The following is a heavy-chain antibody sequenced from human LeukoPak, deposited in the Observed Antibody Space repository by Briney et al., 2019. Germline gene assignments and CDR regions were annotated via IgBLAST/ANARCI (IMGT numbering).Heavy chain of an antibody. CDR3: ARVRSVGGNPYPFNI. CDR2: IRYDESNK. V-gene: IGHV3-30*02. J-gene: IGHJ3*02. Sequence: GGSLRLSCAASGFTFSSYGMHWVRQAPGKGLEWVAYIRYDESNKYYADSAKGRFTIFSDNSKNTLYLQMNCLRTEDTALYYCARVRSVGGNPYPFNIWGQGTMVTVSS. D-gene: IGHD4-23*01. CDR1: GFTFSSYG.